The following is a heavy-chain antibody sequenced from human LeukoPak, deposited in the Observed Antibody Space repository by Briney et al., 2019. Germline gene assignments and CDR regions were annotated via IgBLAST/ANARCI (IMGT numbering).Heavy chain of an antibody. CDR3: ARDPEHYGSGSYLDY. J-gene: IGHJ4*02. CDR2: ISYDGSNK. D-gene: IGHD3-10*01. Sequence: TGRSLRLSCAASGFTFSSYAMHWVRQAPGKGLGWVAVISYDGSNKYYADSVKGRFTISRDNSKNTLYLQMNSLRAEDTAVYYCARDPEHYGSGSYLDYWGQGSLVTVSS. CDR1: GFTFSSYA. V-gene: IGHV3-30-3*01.